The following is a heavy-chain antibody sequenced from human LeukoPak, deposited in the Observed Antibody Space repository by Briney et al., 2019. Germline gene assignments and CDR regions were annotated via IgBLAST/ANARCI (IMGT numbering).Heavy chain of an antibody. V-gene: IGHV3-21*01. CDR2: ISSSSSYI. CDR3: ISFVGSPDAFDI. J-gene: IGHJ3*02. CDR1: GFTFSSYG. Sequence: PGRSLRLACAASGFTFSSYGMNWVRQAPGKGLEWVSSISSSSSYIYYADSVKGRFTISRDNAENSLYLQMNSLRAEDTAVYYCISFVGSPDAFDIWGQGTMVTVSS. D-gene: IGHD1-26*01.